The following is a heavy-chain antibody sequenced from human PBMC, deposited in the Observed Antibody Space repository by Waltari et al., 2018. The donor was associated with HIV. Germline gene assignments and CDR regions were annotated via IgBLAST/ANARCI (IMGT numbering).Heavy chain of an antibody. D-gene: IGHD3-16*01. V-gene: IGHV4-4*02. J-gene: IGHJ6*02. CDR2: IYHSGST. CDR1: GCPISRSNW. CDR3: ARGPTRARGNYYGMDV. Sequence: QVQLQESGPGLVKPSGTLSLTCAVSGCPISRSNWWRGVRQPPGKGLGVIGEIYHSGSTNYNPSLKSRVTISVDKSKNQFSLKLSSVTAADTAVYYCARGPTRARGNYYGMDVWGQGTTVTVSS.